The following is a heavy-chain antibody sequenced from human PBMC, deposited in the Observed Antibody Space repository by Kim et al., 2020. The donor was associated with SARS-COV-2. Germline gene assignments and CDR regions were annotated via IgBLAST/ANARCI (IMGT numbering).Heavy chain of an antibody. D-gene: IGHD3-10*01. Sequence: SETLSLTCAVYGGSFSGYYWSWIRQPPGKGLEWIGEINHSGSTNYNPSLKSRVTISVDTSKNQFSLKLSSVTAADTAVYYCARQRYYYGSGSYYHDYWGQGTLVTVSS. V-gene: IGHV4-34*01. CDR2: INHSGST. CDR3: ARQRYYYGSGSYYHDY. CDR1: GGSFSGYY. J-gene: IGHJ4*02.